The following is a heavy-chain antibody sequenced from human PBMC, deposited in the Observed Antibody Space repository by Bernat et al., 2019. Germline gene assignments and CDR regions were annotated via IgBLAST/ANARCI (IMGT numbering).Heavy chain of an antibody. V-gene: IGHV4-34*01. CDR2: INLSGST. CDR1: GGSFSGYY. J-gene: IGHJ1*01. CDR3: DPATTVIDALSQHGALPIYDEGLISVLLCCVTAEY. D-gene: IGHD3-10*02. Sequence: VQLQQWGAGLLKPSETLSLTCAVYGGSFSGYYWSWIRQPPGKGLGWIGEINLSGSTNYNPSLKSRITISVGTADRQLSLNVSCMTAAESAVFFNDPATTVIDALSQHGALPIYDEGLISVLLCCVTAEY.